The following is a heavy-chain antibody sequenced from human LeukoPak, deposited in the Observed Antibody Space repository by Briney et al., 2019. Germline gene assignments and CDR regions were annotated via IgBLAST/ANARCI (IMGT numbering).Heavy chain of an antibody. Sequence: SETLSLTCTVSGGSISSQYWSLIRQPPGKGLEWIGYIYYSGITKDSPSLKSRVTISVDTSKNQFSLRLTSVTAADAAVYYCARTSYHYNSGDYGWYFDYWGQGTLVTVSA. J-gene: IGHJ4*02. CDR1: GGSISSQY. CDR3: ARTSYHYNSGDYGWYFDY. D-gene: IGHD3-10*01. V-gene: IGHV4-59*11. CDR2: IYYSGIT.